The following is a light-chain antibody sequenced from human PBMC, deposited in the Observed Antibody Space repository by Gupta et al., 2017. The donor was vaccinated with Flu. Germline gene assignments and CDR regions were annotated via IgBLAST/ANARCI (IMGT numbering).Light chain of an antibody. CDR1: QSVLDSSNNNNY. V-gene: IGKV4-1*01. J-gene: IGKJ5*01. CDR3: QQYDDTYLIT. CDR2: WAT. Sequence: LGERATINCKSSQSVLDSSNNNNYLAWYQQKPGQPPKLLIYWATTRESGVPDRVSGSGSETDFTLTISSLQAEDVAVYYCQQYDDTYLITFGQGTRLEIK.